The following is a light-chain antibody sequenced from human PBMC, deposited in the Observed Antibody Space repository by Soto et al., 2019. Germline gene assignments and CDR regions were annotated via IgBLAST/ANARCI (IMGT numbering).Light chain of an antibody. Sequence: DITMTQSPSSVSASVGDRVTITCRASQGISSWLAWYQQKPGKDPKLLIYAVSSLQSGVPSNFSGSESGTDFTLTISILQPEDFATYYYQHANSCPRAFGQGTKVEI. CDR3: QHANSCPRA. CDR1: QGISSW. CDR2: AVS. V-gene: IGKV1-12*01. J-gene: IGKJ1*01.